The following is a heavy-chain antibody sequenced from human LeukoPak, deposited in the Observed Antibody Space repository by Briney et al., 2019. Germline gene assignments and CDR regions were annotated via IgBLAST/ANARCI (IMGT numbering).Heavy chain of an antibody. V-gene: IGHV3-23*01. CDR1: GFTFSSYV. CDR2: TTGSGATT. CDR3: AKSWYFDL. Sequence: AGGSLSLSCAASGFTFSSYVMTWVRQPPGKGLEWVTTTTGSGATTDYADSVKGRFTISRDNSKNTPSLQMNSLRADDTAVYYCAKSWYFDLWGRGTLVTVSS. J-gene: IGHJ2*01.